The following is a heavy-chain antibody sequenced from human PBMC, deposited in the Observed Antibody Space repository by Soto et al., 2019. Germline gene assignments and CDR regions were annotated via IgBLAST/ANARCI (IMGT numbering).Heavy chain of an antibody. V-gene: IGHV1-69*13. J-gene: IGHJ4*02. D-gene: IGHD5-18*01. Sequence: SVKVSCKASGGTFGSHGIAWLRQAPGQGLEWMGGFIAMLGTPTYAKKVQGRATISADESLTSSYLELRSLRSEDTGVYFCARGAMANFDYWGQGTVVTV. CDR2: FIAMLGTP. CDR1: GGTFGSHG. CDR3: ARGAMANFDY.